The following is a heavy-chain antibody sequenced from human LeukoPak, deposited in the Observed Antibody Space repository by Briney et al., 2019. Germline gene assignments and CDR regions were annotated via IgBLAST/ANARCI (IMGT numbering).Heavy chain of an antibody. V-gene: IGHV4-4*07. D-gene: IGHD3-10*01. J-gene: IGHJ4*02. CDR2: IYTSGST. Sequence: SETLSLTCTVSGGSISSYYWSWIRQPAGKGLEWIGRIYTSGSTNYNPSLKSRVTMSVDTSKNQFSLKLSSVTAADTAVYYCARGLELLWFGESNFDYWGQGTLVTVSS. CDR1: GGSISSYY. CDR3: ARGLELLWFGESNFDY.